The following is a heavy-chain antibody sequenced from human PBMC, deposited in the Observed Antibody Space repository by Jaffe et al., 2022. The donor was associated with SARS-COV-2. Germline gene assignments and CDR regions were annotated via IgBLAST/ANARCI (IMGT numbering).Heavy chain of an antibody. J-gene: IGHJ4*02. CDR3: ARTPTDYISGPYYFDY. D-gene: IGHD6-19*01. CDR1: GFSFSSSC. Sequence: EVQLVESGGGLVKPGGSLRLSCAASGFSFSSSCMNWVRQAPGKGLEWVSSISTTSNYIYYANSLKGRFTISRDNAKNSLYLQVNSLRAEDTAVYYCARTPTDYISGPYYFDYWGQGTQVTVSS. CDR2: ISTTSNYI. V-gene: IGHV3-21*01.